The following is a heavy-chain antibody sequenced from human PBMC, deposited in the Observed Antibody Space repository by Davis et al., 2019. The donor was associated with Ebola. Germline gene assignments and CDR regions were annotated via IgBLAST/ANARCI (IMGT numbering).Heavy chain of an antibody. V-gene: IGHV1-18*01. Sequence: ASVKVSCKASGYSFNNYAISWVRQAPGQGLEWMGWISAYNGNTNYAQKVQGRVTMTTDISTGTAYLDLRSLRSDDTAVYFCARTSIVGTTTTASDIWGQGTLVTVSS. CDR1: GYSFNNYA. D-gene: IGHD1-26*01. CDR2: ISAYNGNT. J-gene: IGHJ3*02. CDR3: ARTSIVGTTTTASDI.